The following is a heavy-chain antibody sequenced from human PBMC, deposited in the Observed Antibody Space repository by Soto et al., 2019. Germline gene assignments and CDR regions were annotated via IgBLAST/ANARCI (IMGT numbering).Heavy chain of an antibody. D-gene: IGHD1-7*01. CDR3: ASDIITGTGWFGP. Sequence: SETLSLTCTVSGGSISSCDYYWSRFRQPPGQGLEGSGYSYYSGSTYSNPSLKRRVIISVDTSKNQFSLKLSSVTAADTAVYYCASDIITGTGWFGPWGQGTLVTVSS. CDR2: SYYSGST. V-gene: IGHV4-30-4*01. CDR1: GGSISSCDYY. J-gene: IGHJ5*02.